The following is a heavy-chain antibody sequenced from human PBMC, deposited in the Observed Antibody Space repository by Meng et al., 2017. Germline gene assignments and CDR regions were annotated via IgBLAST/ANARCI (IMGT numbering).Heavy chain of an antibody. V-gene: IGHV3-64*02. J-gene: IGHJ6*02. CDR3: AREQITMVRGVIQLNYYGMDV. D-gene: IGHD3-10*01. CDR2: ISSNGGST. CDR1: GFTFSSYA. Sequence: GESLKISCAASGFTFSSYAMHWVRQAPGKGLEYVSAISSNGGSTYYADSVKGRFTISRDNSKNTLYLQMNSLRAEDTAVYYCAREQITMVRGVIQLNYYGMDVWGQGTTVTVSS.